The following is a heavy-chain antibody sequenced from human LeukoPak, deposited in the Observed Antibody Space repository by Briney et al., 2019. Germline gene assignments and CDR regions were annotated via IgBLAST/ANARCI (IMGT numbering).Heavy chain of an antibody. J-gene: IGHJ5*02. CDR2: IYYSGST. CDR3: ASFYYYGSGSYSLYNWFDP. CDR1: GGSISSSSYY. Sequence: SETLSLTCTVSGGSISSSSYYWGWIRQPPGKGLEWIGRIYYSGSTYYNPSLKSRVTISVDTSKNQFSLKLSSVTAADTAVYYCASFYYYGSGSYSLYNWFDPWGQGTLVTVSS. V-gene: IGHV4-39*01. D-gene: IGHD3-10*01.